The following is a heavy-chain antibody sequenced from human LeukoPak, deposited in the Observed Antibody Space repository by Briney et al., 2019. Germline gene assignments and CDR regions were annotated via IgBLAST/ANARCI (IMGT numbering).Heavy chain of an antibody. CDR1: GFTFSSYS. V-gene: IGHV3-21*01. D-gene: IGHD3-3*01. J-gene: IGHJ3*02. CDR2: SSSSSSYI. Sequence: AGSLRLSCAASGFTFSSYSMNWFRQAPREGREGGSSSSSSSSYIYYTDSVKGRFTISRDNAKNSLYLQMNSLRAEDTAVYYCARDLTIFGVVPLPDAFDIWGQGTMVTVSS. CDR3: ARDLTIFGVVPLPDAFDI.